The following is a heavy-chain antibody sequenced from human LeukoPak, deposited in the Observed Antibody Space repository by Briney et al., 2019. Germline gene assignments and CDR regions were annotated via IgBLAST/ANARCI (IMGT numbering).Heavy chain of an antibody. CDR1: GFTFSSYA. V-gene: IGHV3-30-3*01. Sequence: GRSLRLSCAASGFTFSSYAMHWVRQAPGKGLEWVAVISYDGSNKYYADSVKGRFTTSRDNSKNTLYLQMNSLRAEDTAVYYCASPPLSNWGQGTLVTVSS. J-gene: IGHJ4*02. CDR3: ASPPLSN. CDR2: ISYDGSNK.